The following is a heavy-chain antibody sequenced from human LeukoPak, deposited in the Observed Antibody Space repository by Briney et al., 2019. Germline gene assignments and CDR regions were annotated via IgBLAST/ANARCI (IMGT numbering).Heavy chain of an antibody. CDR1: GFTFSSYS. D-gene: IGHD3-22*01. V-gene: IGHV3-21*01. CDR2: ISSSSSYI. Sequence: GGSLRLSCAASGFTFSSYSMNWVRQAPGKGLEWVSSISSSSSYIYYADSVKGRFTISRDNAKNSLYLQMNSLRAEDTAVYYCAAYGEYYYDSSGYYYGLDYWGQGTLVTVSS. J-gene: IGHJ4*02. CDR3: AAYGEYYYDSSGYYYGLDY.